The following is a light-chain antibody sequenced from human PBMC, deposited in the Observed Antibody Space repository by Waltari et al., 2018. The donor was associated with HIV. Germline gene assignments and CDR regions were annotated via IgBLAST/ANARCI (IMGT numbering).Light chain of an antibody. Sequence: QSALTQPPSASGSPGHAVTISCPGATSDLGFNNSVPWYQQRPGKAPKVIISEVSKRSSGVPNRFSGSTSGNTASLTVSGLQADDEAEYFCSFYGGSNILVFGGGTKLTVL. J-gene: IGLJ2*01. V-gene: IGLV2-8*01. CDR3: SFYGGSNILV. CDR2: EVS. CDR1: TSDLGFNNS.